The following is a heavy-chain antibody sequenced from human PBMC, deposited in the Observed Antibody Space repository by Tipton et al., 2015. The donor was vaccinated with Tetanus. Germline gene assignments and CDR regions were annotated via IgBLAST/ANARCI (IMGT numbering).Heavy chain of an antibody. CDR3: AKDQELCSSTSCSYVSDY. CDR1: GFTFSSYA. J-gene: IGHJ4*02. CDR2: ISGSGGST. V-gene: IGHV3-23*01. D-gene: IGHD2-2*01. Sequence: SLRLSCAASGFTFSSYAMSWVRQAPGKGLEWVSAISGSGGSTYYADSVKGRFTISRDNSKNTLYLQMNSLRAEDTAVYYCAKDQELCSSTSCSYVSDYWGQGTLVTVSS.